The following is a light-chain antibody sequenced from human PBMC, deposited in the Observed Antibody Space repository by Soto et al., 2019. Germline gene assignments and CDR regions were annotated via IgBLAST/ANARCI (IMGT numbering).Light chain of an antibody. CDR3: QQSHKLPLA. V-gene: IGKV1-33*01. J-gene: IGKJ4*01. CDR1: QDIDNY. CDR2: DSS. Sequence: DIQMTQSPSSLSASVGDRVTITCQASQDIDNYLNWYQQKTGKAPRLLIYDSSTVQTGVPSRFSGSGSGTDFTFAISRLQPEDIATYDCQQSHKLPLAVGGGTKVQI.